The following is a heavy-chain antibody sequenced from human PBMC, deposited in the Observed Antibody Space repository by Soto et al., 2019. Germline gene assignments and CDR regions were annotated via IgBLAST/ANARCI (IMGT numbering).Heavy chain of an antibody. V-gene: IGHV3-30-3*01. CDR3: TRDGGTVVTPDSYFDY. J-gene: IGHJ4*02. CDR1: GFTFISYA. D-gene: IGHD2-15*01. Sequence: WGSLRLSCVASGFTFISYAMHFFRHSPFKGLEWVAVISYDGSNKYYADSVKGRFTISRDNSKNTLYLQMNSLRAEDTAVYYCTRDGGTVVTPDSYFDYWGQGTLVTVSS. CDR2: ISYDGSNK.